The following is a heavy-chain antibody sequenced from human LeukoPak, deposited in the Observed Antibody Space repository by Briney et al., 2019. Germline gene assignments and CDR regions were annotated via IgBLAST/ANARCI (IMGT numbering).Heavy chain of an antibody. D-gene: IGHD4-23*01. CDR2: INHSGRT. V-gene: IGHV4-34*03. CDR3: LYGGNSGDWVY. Sequence: PSETLSLTCAVYGGSFSGYYWNWIRQPPGKGLEWIGEINHSGRTNYNPSLKSRVTISVDTSKKQFSLKLSSVTAADTAVYYCLYGGNSGDWVYWGQGTLVTVSS. CDR1: GGSFSGYY. J-gene: IGHJ4*02.